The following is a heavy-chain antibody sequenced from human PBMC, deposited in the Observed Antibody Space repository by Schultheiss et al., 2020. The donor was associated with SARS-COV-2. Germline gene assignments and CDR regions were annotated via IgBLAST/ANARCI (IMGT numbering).Heavy chain of an antibody. D-gene: IGHD6-6*01. CDR3: ARCRSIAARPACGWFDP. J-gene: IGHJ5*02. CDR2: IDPSDSYT. V-gene: IGHV5-10-1*04. CDR1: GYSFTSYW. Sequence: GGSLRLSCKGSGYSFTSYWISWVRQMPGKGLEWMGRIDPSDSYTNYSPSFQGQVTISADKSISTAYLQWSSLKASDTAMYYCARCRSIAARPACGWFDPWGQGTLVTVSS.